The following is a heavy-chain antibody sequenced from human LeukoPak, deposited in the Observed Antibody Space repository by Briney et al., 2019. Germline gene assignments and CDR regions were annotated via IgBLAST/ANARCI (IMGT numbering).Heavy chain of an antibody. V-gene: IGHV4-39*01. J-gene: IGHJ5*02. CDR2: IYYSGST. CDR3: ARGFFGSGWYWFDP. CDR1: GGSISSSNYY. Sequence: SETLSLTCTVSGGSISSSNYYWAWIRQPPGKGLEWIGNIYYSGSTYYNPSLKTRIAISVDTSKNQFSLRLSSVTATDTAVYYCARGFFGSGWYWFDPWGQGTLVTVSS. D-gene: IGHD6-19*01.